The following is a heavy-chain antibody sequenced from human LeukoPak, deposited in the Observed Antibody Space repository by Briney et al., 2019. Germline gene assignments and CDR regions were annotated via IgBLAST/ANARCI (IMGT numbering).Heavy chain of an antibody. CDR3: ARDPLPYCSGGSCYTPT. V-gene: IGHV1-69*05. D-gene: IGHD2-15*01. Sequence: GASVKVSCKASGGTFSSYAIRWVRQAPGQGLEWMGTIIPIFGTANYAQKFQGRVTITTDESTSTAYMELSSLRSEDTAVYYCARDPLPYCSGGSCYTPTWGQRTLVTVSS. J-gene: IGHJ5*02. CDR1: GGTFSSYA. CDR2: IIPIFGTA.